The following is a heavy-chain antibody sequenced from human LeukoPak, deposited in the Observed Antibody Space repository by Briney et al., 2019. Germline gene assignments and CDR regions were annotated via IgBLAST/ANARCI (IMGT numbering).Heavy chain of an antibody. Sequence: GGSLRLSCAASGFTFSSYWLSWVRQAPGKGLEWVANIDKDGSKKYYVDSVKGRFTISRDNAKNSLYLQMNSLRVEDTAVYYCARDGIDGFIDLRGQGTLVTVSS. V-gene: IGHV3-7*01. CDR3: ARDGIDGFIDL. CDR1: GFTFSSYW. J-gene: IGHJ4*02. CDR2: IDKDGSKK. D-gene: IGHD5-24*01.